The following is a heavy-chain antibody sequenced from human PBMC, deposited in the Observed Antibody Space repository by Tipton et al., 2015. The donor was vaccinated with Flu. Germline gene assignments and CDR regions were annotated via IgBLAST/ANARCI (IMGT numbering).Heavy chain of an antibody. V-gene: IGHV3-7*01. CDR2: IKEDGRET. CDR1: GFDFSDYW. J-gene: IGHJ4*02. CDR3: VQLKFL. D-gene: IGHD1-1*01. Sequence: SLRLSCAMSGFDFSDYWMTWVRQAPGKGLEWVANIKEDGRETYYADSVKGRFTISRDNAKRSLFLQMNSLRAEDTAVYYCVQLKFLWGQGTLVSVSS.